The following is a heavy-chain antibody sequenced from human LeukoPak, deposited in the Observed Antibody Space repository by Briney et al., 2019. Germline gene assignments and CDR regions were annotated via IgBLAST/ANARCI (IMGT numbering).Heavy chain of an antibody. J-gene: IGHJ4*02. CDR3: ARGRSITGAFSGDY. Sequence: AGGSLRLSCAASGFTFSSYGMHWVRQAPGKGLEWVAFIRYDGSNKYYADSVKGRFTISRDNSKNTLYLQMNSLRSEDTAVYYCARGRSITGAFSGDYWGQGTLVTVSS. CDR2: IRYDGSNK. CDR1: GFTFSSYG. D-gene: IGHD1-20*01. V-gene: IGHV3-30*02.